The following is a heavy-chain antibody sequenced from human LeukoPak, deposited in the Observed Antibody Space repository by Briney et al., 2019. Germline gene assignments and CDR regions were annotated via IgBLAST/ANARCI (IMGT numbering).Heavy chain of an antibody. CDR2: IYHSGST. V-gene: IGHV4-4*02. CDR3: ASAYYYDSSGYPNY. D-gene: IGHD3-22*01. J-gene: IGHJ4*02. Sequence: PSETLSLTCAVSGGSISSSNWWSWVRQPPGKGLEWIGEIYHSGSTNYNPSLKSRVTISVDKSKNQFSLKLSSVTAADTAVYYCASAYYYDSSGYPNYWGQGTLVTVSS. CDR1: GGSISSSNW.